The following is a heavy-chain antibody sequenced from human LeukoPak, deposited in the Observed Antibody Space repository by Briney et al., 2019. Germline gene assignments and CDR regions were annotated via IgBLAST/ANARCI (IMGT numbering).Heavy chain of an antibody. CDR2: INQTGSEK. J-gene: IGHJ4*02. CDR1: GFTFSSYW. D-gene: IGHD6-19*01. V-gene: IGHV3-7*01. CDR3: AKEQQWLVAGFDY. Sequence: GGSLRLSCAASGFTFSSYWMSWVRQAPGKGLEWVANINQTGSEKYFVDSVKGRFTISRDNAKNSLYLQMNSLRAEDTAVYYCAKEQQWLVAGFDYWGQGTLVTVSS.